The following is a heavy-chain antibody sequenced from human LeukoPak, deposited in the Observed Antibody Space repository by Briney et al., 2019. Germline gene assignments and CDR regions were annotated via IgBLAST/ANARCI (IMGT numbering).Heavy chain of an antibody. CDR2: IYYSGST. CDR1: GGSISSSSYY. V-gene: IGHV4-39*07. J-gene: IGHJ4*02. Sequence: PSETLSLTCTVSGGSISSSSYYWGWIRRPPGKGPEWIGSIYYSGSTYYNPSLKSRVTISVDTSKNQFSLKLSSVTAADTAVYYCARDVVVVVAAVYYFDYWGQGTLVTVSS. CDR3: ARDVVVVVAAVYYFDY. D-gene: IGHD2-15*01.